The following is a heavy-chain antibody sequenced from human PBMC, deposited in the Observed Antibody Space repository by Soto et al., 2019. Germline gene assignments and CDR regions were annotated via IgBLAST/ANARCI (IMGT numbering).Heavy chain of an antibody. CDR3: ARRGGEYSSSSDAFDI. Sequence: ASVKVSCKASGYTFTGYYMHWVRQAPGQGLEWMGWINPNSGGTNYAQKFQGWVTMTRDTSISTAYMELSRLRSDDTAVYYFARRGGEYSSSSDAFDIWGQGTMVTVSS. CDR2: INPNSGGT. CDR1: GYTFTGYY. D-gene: IGHD6-6*01. J-gene: IGHJ3*02. V-gene: IGHV1-2*04.